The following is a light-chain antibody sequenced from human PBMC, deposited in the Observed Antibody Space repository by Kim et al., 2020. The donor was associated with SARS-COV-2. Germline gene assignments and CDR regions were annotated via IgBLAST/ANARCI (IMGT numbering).Light chain of an antibody. V-gene: IGKV3D-7*01. CDR3: HQAYNLLLT. Sequence: PGERVTLSCRASQSVSSSYLTWYQQQPGQARRLLIYGASTRATGIPARFSGIGSGTDFTLTTSSPQPEDFAVYYCHQAYNLLLTFGGGTEV. CDR1: QSVSSSY. J-gene: IGKJ4*01. CDR2: GAS.